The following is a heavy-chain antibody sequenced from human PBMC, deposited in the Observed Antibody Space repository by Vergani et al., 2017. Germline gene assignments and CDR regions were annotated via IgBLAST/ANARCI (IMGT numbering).Heavy chain of an antibody. CDR1: GGSFTSYH. V-gene: IGHV4-34*01. J-gene: IGHJ6*03. Sequence: QVQLQQWGGGLLKPSETLSLTCVVNGGSFTSYHWTWIRQSPGEGLEWVGDIDHTGWPDYNPSLKSQLTMSVDKSRNQFSLTLNSVTATDTAIYFCARGNTETNGHLYYYYYMDVGGQGTAVTVS. CDR3: ARGNTETNGHLYYYYYMDV. D-gene: IGHD4-11*01. CDR2: IDHTGWP.